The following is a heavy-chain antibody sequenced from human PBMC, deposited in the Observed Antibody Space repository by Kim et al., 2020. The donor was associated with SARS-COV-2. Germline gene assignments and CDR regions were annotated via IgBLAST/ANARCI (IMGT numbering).Heavy chain of an antibody. CDR2: ISSSSSTI. J-gene: IGHJ6*02. CDR1: GFTFSSYS. Sequence: GGSLRLSCAASGFTFSSYSMNWVRQAPGKGLEWVSYISSSSSTIYYADSVKGRFTISRDNAKNSLYLQMNSLRDEDTAVYYCARDFHGYSYGYDPSNYYYYGMDVWGQGTTVTVSS. V-gene: IGHV3-48*02. D-gene: IGHD5-18*01. CDR3: ARDFHGYSYGYDPSNYYYYGMDV.